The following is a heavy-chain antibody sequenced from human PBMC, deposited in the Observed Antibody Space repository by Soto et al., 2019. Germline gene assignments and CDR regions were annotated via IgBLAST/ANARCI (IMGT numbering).Heavy chain of an antibody. J-gene: IGHJ4*02. V-gene: IGHV3-11*06. CDR3: ARGMEQLVFDY. CDR2: ISSSSSYT. D-gene: IGHD6-6*01. CDR1: GFTFSDYY. Sequence: VGSLRLCCAASGFTFSDYYMSWIRQAPGKGLEWVSYISSSSSYTNYADSVKGRFTISRDNAKNSLYLQMNSLRAEDTAVYYCARGMEQLVFDYWGQRTLVTVSS.